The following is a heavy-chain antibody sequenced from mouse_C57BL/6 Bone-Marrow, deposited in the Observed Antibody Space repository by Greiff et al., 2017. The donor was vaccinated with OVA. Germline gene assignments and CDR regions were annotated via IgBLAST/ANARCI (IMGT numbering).Heavy chain of an antibody. CDR1: GYTFTSYG. J-gene: IGHJ1*03. D-gene: IGHD1-1*01. Sequence: QVQLQQSGAELARPGASVKLSCKASGYTFTSYGISWVKQRTGQGLEWIGEIYPRSGNTYYNEKFKGKATLTADKSSSTAYMELRSLTSEDSAVYFCARDGSRLYWYFDVWGTGTTVTVSS. V-gene: IGHV1-81*01. CDR2: IYPRSGNT. CDR3: ARDGSRLYWYFDV.